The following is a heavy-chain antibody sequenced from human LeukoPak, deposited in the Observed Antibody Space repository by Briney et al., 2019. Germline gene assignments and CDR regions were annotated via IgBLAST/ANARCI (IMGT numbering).Heavy chain of an antibody. J-gene: IGHJ4*02. V-gene: IGHV3-9*01. Sequence: GGSLRLSCAASGFTFSSSAMSWVRQAPGKGLEWVSGISWNSGSIGYADSVKGRFTISRDNAKNSLYLQMNSLRAEDTALYYCAKDSLYYYGSGSYWDYWGQGTLVTVSS. CDR1: GFTFSSSA. CDR3: AKDSLYYYGSGSYWDY. CDR2: ISWNSGSI. D-gene: IGHD3-10*01.